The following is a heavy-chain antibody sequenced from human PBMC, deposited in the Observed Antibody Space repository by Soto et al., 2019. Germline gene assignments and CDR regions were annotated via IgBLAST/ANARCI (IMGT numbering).Heavy chain of an antibody. Sequence: QVQLVQSGAEVKKPGSSVKVSCKASGGTFSSDAISWVRQAPGQGLEWMGGIIPIFGTANYAQKFQGRVTITADKSTSTAYMELSSLRSEDTAVYYCASRLLGYCSSTSCYHPRTYGMDVWGQGTTVTVSS. CDR2: IIPIFGTA. J-gene: IGHJ6*02. CDR1: GGTFSSDA. CDR3: ASRLLGYCSSTSCYHPRTYGMDV. D-gene: IGHD2-2*01. V-gene: IGHV1-69*06.